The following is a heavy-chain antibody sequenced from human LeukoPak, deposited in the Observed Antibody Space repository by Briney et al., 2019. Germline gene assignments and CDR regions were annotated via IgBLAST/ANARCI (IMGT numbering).Heavy chain of an antibody. Sequence: GASVKVSCKASGYTFTSYGISWVRQAPGQGLEWMGRIIPILGIANYAQKLQGRVTMTTDTSTSTAYMELRSLRSDGTAVYYCARATIQTLADYWGQGTLVTVSS. D-gene: IGHD1-1*01. CDR3: ARATIQTLADY. J-gene: IGHJ4*02. V-gene: IGHV1-18*01. CDR2: IIPILGIA. CDR1: GYTFTSYG.